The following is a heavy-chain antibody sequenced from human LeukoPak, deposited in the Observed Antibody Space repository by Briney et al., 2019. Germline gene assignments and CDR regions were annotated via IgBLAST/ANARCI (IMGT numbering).Heavy chain of an antibody. V-gene: IGHV1-2*02. CDR1: GYTFTGYY. Sequence: ASVTVSCKASGYTFTGYYMHWVRQAPGQGLEWMGWINPNSGGTNYAQKFQGRVTMTRDTSISTAYMELSRLRSDDTAVYYCARDTQTRIAAAGLDYWGQGTLVTVSS. CDR2: INPNSGGT. CDR3: ARDTQTRIAAAGLDY. J-gene: IGHJ4*02. D-gene: IGHD6-13*01.